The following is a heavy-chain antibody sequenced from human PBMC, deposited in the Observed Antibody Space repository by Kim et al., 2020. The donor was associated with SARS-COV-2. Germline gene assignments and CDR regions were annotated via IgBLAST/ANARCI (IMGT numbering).Heavy chain of an antibody. J-gene: IGHJ5*02. CDR2: YSTPVNA. Sequence: GGSLRLSCAPSGFAVSNNYFSWVRQAPGKGLEWVSMYSTPVNAHYAESVKGRFTVSKDNSKNTLYLQMNGLRVEDTAVYYCARGQFDPWGQGTLVTVSS. CDR3: ARGQFDP. CDR1: GFAVSNNY. V-gene: IGHV3-66*01.